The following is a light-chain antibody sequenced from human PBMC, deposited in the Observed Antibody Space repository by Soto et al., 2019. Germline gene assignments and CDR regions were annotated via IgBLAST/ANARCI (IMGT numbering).Light chain of an antibody. CDR1: QSVSSNY. CDR2: GAS. Sequence: VLPQSPGTLSLSPGERATLSCSASQSVSSNYLAWYQQKPGQAPRLLIHGASSRATGMPDRFSGSGSGTDFTLTISRLEPEDFGVYYCQQYGSSRTFGQGTKVEVK. CDR3: QQYGSSRT. J-gene: IGKJ1*01. V-gene: IGKV3-20*01.